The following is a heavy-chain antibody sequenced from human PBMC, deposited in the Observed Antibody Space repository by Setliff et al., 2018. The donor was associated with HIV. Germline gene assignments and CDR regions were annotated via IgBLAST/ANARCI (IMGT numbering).Heavy chain of an antibody. D-gene: IGHD5-18*01. V-gene: IGHV4-4*02. Sequence: SETLSLTCAVSGGSISSSNWWSCVRQPPGKGLEWIGEIYHSGSTNYNPSLKSRVTISVDKSKNQFSLKLSSVTAADTAVYYCARRGYNYGYFDYWGQGTLDTVSS. CDR1: GGSISSSNW. J-gene: IGHJ4*02. CDR2: IYHSGST. CDR3: ARRGYNYGYFDY.